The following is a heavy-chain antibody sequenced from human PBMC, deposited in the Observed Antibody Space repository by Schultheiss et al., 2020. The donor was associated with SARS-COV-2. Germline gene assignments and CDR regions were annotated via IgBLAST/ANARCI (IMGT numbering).Heavy chain of an antibody. CDR2: TSRDETSV. D-gene: IGHD3-3*01. V-gene: IGHV3-48*04. J-gene: IGHJ6*04. CDR1: GFNLSSYN. CDR3: ARVQRFLEWRALDV. Sequence: GSLRLSCAASGFNLSSYNMNWVHQAPGKGLEWLSYTSRDETSVHYADSVKGRFTISRDNAKNSLYLQMNNLRAEDTALYYCARVQRFLEWRALDVWGKGTTVTVSS.